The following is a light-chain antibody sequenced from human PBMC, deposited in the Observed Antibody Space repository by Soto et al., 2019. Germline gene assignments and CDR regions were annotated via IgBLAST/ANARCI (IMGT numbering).Light chain of an antibody. CDR3: QQYGSSPQT. J-gene: IGKJ1*01. CDR1: QSVSRSY. CDR2: VAS. V-gene: IGKV3-20*01. Sequence: EIVLTQSPGTLSLSPGKRATLSRRASQSVSRSYLAWSQQKPGQAPRLLIYVASRRATGIPDRFSGSGSGTDFTLTIRRLEPEEFAVCYCQQYGSSPQTFGQGTKVEIK.